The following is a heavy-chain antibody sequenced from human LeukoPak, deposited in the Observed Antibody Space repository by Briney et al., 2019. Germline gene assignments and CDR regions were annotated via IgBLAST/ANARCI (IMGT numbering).Heavy chain of an antibody. CDR1: GFTFTSYV. D-gene: IGHD2-21*02. CDR2: ISGSGGST. CDR3: AKKGDNYDYGMDV. Sequence: GGSLRLSCAPSGFTFTSYVMSWVRQAPGKGLEWVSDISGSGGSTYYADSVKGRFTISRDNSKNTLYLQMNSLRAEDTAVYYCAKKGDNYDYGMDVWGQGTTVTVSS. V-gene: IGHV3-23*01. J-gene: IGHJ6*02.